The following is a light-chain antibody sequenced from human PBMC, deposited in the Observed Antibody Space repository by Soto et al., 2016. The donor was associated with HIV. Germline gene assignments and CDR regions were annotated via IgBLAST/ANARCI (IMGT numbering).Light chain of an antibody. CDR2: MGS. CDR3: MQALQTPRT. CDR1: QSLLHSNGNTY. Sequence: DIVMTQSPLSLPVSPREPASISCRSSQSLLHSNGNTYLDWYLQKPGQSPQHLIYMGSNRASAVPDRFSGSGSGTDFTLNISRVEAEDAGIYYCMQALQTPRTFGQGTKAGNQT. V-gene: IGKV2-28*01. J-gene: IGKJ1*01.